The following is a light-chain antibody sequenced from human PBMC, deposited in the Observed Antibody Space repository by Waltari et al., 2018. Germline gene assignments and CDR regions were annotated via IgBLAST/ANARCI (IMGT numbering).Light chain of an antibody. Sequence: QSALTQPASVSGSPGQSITISCTGTRSDVGNYNLVSWYQQHPGKAPQLSISEVNNRPSGVSNRFSGSKSGNTASLTISGLQSEDEASYYCSSYISSTSVIFGGGTKLTVL. J-gene: IGLJ2*01. CDR1: RSDVGNYNL. V-gene: IGLV2-23*02. CDR3: SSYISSTSVI. CDR2: EVN.